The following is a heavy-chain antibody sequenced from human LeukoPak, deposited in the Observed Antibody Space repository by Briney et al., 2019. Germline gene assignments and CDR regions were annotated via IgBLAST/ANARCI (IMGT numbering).Heavy chain of an antibody. CDR2: IYYSGRT. D-gene: IGHD6-19*01. Sequence: SETLSLTCTVSGDSIGGYYWSWIRQPPGKGLEWIAYIYYSGRTNSNPSLKSRVTISLDTSKNQFSQKLSSVTAADTAVYYCARLTTAGYLNHWGQGTLVTVSS. J-gene: IGHJ4*02. V-gene: IGHV4-59*08. CDR3: ARLTTAGYLNH. CDR1: GDSIGGYY.